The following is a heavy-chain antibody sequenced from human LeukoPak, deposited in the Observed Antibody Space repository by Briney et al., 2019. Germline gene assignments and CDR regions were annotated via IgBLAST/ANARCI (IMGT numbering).Heavy chain of an antibody. CDR3: ARHVVAVGFDY. J-gene: IGHJ4*02. V-gene: IGHV3-21*01. D-gene: IGHD3-22*01. CDR2: ITSSSSYV. CDR1: GFTFSSYT. Sequence: GGSLRLSCAASGFTFSSYTMNWVRQAPGKGLEWVSSITSSSSYVYYADSVKGRFTISRDNAKNSLCLQMNSLRAEDTAVYYCARHVVAVGFDYWGQGTLVTVSS.